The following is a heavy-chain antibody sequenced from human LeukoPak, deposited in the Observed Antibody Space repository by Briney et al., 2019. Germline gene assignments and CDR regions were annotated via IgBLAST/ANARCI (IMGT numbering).Heavy chain of an antibody. CDR2: INAGNSNT. D-gene: IGHD6-19*01. Sequence: ASVKVSCKASGYTFTSYAMHWVRQAPGQRLEWMGWINAGNSNTKYSQEFQGRVTITRDTSASTAYMELSSLRSEDMAVYYCARVVKYRSGPLTDLLPYYFDYWGQGTLVTVSS. CDR3: ARVVKYRSGPLTDLLPYYFDY. CDR1: GYTFTSYA. J-gene: IGHJ4*02. V-gene: IGHV1-3*03.